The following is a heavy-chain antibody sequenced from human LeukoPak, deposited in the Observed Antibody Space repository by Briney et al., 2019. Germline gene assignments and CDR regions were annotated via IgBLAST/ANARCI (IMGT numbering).Heavy chain of an antibody. V-gene: IGHV3-7*01. J-gene: IGHJ4*02. Sequence: GGSLRLSCAASGFIFKKYWMNWVRQVPGKGLECLANIKEDGNETYYADSVKGRFTISRDNPKNLLFPQINSLRVEDTAVYYCARETPRRGETRDGYRWGQGTVVTVSS. D-gene: IGHD5-24*01. CDR2: IKEDGNET. CDR1: GFIFKKYW. CDR3: ARETPRRGETRDGYR.